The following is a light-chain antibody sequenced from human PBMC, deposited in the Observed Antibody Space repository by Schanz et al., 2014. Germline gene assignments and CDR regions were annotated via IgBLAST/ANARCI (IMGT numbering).Light chain of an antibody. CDR2: GAS. V-gene: IGKV3-15*01. CDR1: QSVSSN. CDR3: QQYNSWPRT. J-gene: IGKJ1*01. Sequence: EIVMTQSPATLSVSPGERATLSCRARQSVSSNLAWYQQKPGQAPRLLIYGASTRATGIPARFSGSGSGTEFTLNISSLQSEDFAVYYCQQYNSWPRTFGQGTKVEIK.